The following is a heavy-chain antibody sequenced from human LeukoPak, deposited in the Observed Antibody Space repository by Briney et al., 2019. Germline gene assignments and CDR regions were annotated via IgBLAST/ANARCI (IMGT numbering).Heavy chain of an antibody. J-gene: IGHJ4*02. Sequence: PSETLALTCTVSGGSISSYYWSWLRQPPGKGLEWIGYIYYSWSTNYNPSLKSRVTISVDTSKNQFSLKLSSVTAADTAAYYCARVEGYCSSTSCYELIDYWGQGTLVTVSS. D-gene: IGHD2-2*01. CDR3: ARVEGYCSSTSCYELIDY. CDR1: GGSISSYY. CDR2: IYYSWST. V-gene: IGHV4-59*01.